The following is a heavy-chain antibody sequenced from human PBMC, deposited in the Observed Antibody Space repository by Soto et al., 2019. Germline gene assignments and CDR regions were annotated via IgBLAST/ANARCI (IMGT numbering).Heavy chain of an antibody. CDR2: IVPILGIA. Sequence: ASVKVSCKASGGTFSSYTSSWVRQAPGQGLEWRGRIVPILGIANYAQKFQGRGTITADKSTSAAYRELSVLRAEDAAVYYCARGLGGYDSGAFEIWGQGTMVTVS. D-gene: IGHD5-12*01. J-gene: IGHJ3*02. CDR1: GGTFSSYT. CDR3: ARGLGGYDSGAFEI. V-gene: IGHV1-69*02.